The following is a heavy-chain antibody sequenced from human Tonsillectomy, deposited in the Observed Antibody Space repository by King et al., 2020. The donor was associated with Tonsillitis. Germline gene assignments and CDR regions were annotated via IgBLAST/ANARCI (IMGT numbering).Heavy chain of an antibody. CDR3: ARTSYGSGSYRGDY. D-gene: IGHD3-10*01. V-gene: IGHV7-4-1*01. CDR1: GYTFTKYA. J-gene: IGHJ4*02. CDR2: INTNTGNP. Sequence: VQLVESGSELKKPGASVKVSCKASGYTFTKYAMNWVRQAPGQGLEWMGWINTNTGNPTYAQGFTGRFVFSLDTSVSTAYLQICSLKAEDTAVYYCARTSYGSGSYRGDYWGQGTLVTVSS.